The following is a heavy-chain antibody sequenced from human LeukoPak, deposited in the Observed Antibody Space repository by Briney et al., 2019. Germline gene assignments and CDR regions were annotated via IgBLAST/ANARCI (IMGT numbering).Heavy chain of an antibody. J-gene: IGHJ4*02. D-gene: IGHD2-15*01. Sequence: SETLSLTCAVSGGSINNYYWSWIRQPPGKGLEWIGYIYDSGSTNYNPSLKSRVTTSLDTSKNQVSLELSSVTAADTALYYCARVVASTSIDSWGQGILVTVSS. CDR2: IYDSGST. CDR3: ARVVASTSIDS. V-gene: IGHV4-59*08. CDR1: GGSINNYY.